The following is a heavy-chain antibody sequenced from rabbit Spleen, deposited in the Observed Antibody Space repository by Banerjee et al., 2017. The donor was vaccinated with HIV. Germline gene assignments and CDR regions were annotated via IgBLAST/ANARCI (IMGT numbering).Heavy chain of an antibody. D-gene: IGHD8-1*01. CDR2: IYPDSRGST. CDR3: ARDTGSSFSSYGMDL. Sequence: QEQLVESGGGLVRPEGSLKLSCTASGFSFSSNWICWVRQAPGKGLEWIACIYPDSRGSTYYATWAKGRFTISKTSSTTVTLQMTSLTAADTATYFCARDTGSSFSSYGMDLWGPGTLVTVS. J-gene: IGHJ6*01. CDR1: GFSFSSNW. V-gene: IGHV1S45*01.